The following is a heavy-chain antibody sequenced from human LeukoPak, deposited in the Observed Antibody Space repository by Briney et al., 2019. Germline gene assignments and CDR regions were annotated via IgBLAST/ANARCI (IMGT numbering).Heavy chain of an antibody. V-gene: IGHV1-46*01. Sequence: ASVTVSCKTSGYTFTNYYMHWVRQAPGQGLEWMGVINPSGGSTSYAQKFQGRVTMTRDTSTSTVYMELSSLRSEDTAVYYCARVSVAGFSWFDPCGQGTLVTVSS. CDR3: ARVSVAGFSWFDP. CDR1: GYTFTNYY. D-gene: IGHD6-19*01. CDR2: INPSGGST. J-gene: IGHJ5*02.